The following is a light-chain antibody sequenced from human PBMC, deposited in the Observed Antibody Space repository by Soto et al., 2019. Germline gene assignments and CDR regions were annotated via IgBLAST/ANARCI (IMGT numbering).Light chain of an antibody. V-gene: IGKV1-39*01. J-gene: IGKJ1*01. CDR3: QQSNSTPWT. CDR1: QSISSY. Sequence: DIQMTQSPSSLSASVGDRVTITCRASQSISSYLNWYQQNPGKAPKFLIYAASSLQSGVPSRFSGSGSGADFTLTISSLQPEDFATYFCQQSNSTPWTFGQGTKVDIK. CDR2: AAS.